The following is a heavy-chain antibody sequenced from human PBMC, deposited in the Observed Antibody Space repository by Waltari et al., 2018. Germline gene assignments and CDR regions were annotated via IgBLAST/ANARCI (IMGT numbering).Heavy chain of an antibody. D-gene: IGHD1-26*01. V-gene: IGHV1-2*02. CDR2: INPNSGGT. Sequence: QVQLVQSGAEVKKPGASVKVSCKASGYTFTGYYMHWVRQAPGQGLEWMGWINPNSGGTSYAQKFQGRVTMTRDTSISTAYMELSRLRSDDTAVYYCARAPQGVVGATSPVVYWGQGTLVTVSS. J-gene: IGHJ4*02. CDR3: ARAPQGVVGATSPVVY. CDR1: GYTFTGYY.